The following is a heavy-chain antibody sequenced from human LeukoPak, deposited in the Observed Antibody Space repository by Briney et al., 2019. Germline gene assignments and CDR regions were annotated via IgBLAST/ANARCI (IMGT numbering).Heavy chain of an antibody. CDR2: ISSNGGST. CDR3: ARPHYDFWSGYYTYYFDY. Sequence: LSGGSLRLSCAASGFTFSSYAMHWVRQAPGKGLEYVSAISSNGGSTYYANSVKGRFTISRDNSKNTLYLQMGSLRAEDMAVYYCARPHYDFWSGYYTYYFDYWGQGTLVTVSS. CDR1: GFTFSSYA. D-gene: IGHD3-3*01. V-gene: IGHV3-64*01. J-gene: IGHJ4*02.